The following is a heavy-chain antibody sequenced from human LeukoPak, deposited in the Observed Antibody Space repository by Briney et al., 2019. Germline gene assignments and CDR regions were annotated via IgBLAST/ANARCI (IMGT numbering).Heavy chain of an antibody. J-gene: IGHJ4*02. CDR3: ARDPGNYYFDY. V-gene: IGHV3-21*01. D-gene: IGHD1-7*01. CDR2: ISSSSNYI. CDR1: GFTFSGYS. Sequence: GGSLRLSCAASGFTFSGYSMDWVRQAPGKGLEWVSSISSSSNYIYYADSMKGRFTISRDNAKNSLYLQMNSLRVEDTAVYYCARDPGNYYFDYWGQGTLVTVSS.